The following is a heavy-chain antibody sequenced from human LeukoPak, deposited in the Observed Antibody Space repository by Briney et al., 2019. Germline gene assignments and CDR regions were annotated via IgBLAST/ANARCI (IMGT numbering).Heavy chain of an antibody. CDR2: ISYSGST. V-gene: IGHV4-39*07. CDR1: GGSISSSNYY. Sequence: PSETLSLTCTVSGGSISSSNYYWGWIRQPPGKGLEWIGSISYSGSTNYNPSLKSRVTISVDKSKNQFSLKLSSVTAADTAVYYCASLAVASRWGQGTLVTVSS. J-gene: IGHJ4*02. CDR3: ASLAVASR. D-gene: IGHD6-19*01.